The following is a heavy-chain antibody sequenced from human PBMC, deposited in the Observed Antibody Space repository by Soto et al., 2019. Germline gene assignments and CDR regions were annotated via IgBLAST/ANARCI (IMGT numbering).Heavy chain of an antibody. Sequence: QVQLVQSGAEVKKPGSSVKVSCKASGGTFSSYAITWVRQAPGQGLEWMGGIIPIFGTANYAQKFQARVTITAXXSXSXXDMELSSLRSEDTAVYYCARDRGPSSGYYPYWFDPWGQGTLVTVSS. CDR2: IIPIFGTA. CDR3: ARDRGPSSGYYPYWFDP. V-gene: IGHV1-69*12. CDR1: GGTFSSYA. J-gene: IGHJ5*02. D-gene: IGHD3-22*01.